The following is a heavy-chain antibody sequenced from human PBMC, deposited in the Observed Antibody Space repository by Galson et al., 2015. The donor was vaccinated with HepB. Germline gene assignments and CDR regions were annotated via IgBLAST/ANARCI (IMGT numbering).Heavy chain of an antibody. D-gene: IGHD5-12*01. V-gene: IGHV3-48*02. CDR3: VKNGDMVATISAY. CDR1: GFTFSRFA. J-gene: IGHJ4*02. CDR2: IGISSTTI. Sequence: SLRLSCAASGFTFSRFAMNWVRQAPGKGLEWVSYIGISSTTICYADSVKGRFTISRDNAKNLVFLQMNSLRDEDTALYYCVKNGDMVATISAYWGQGALVTVSS.